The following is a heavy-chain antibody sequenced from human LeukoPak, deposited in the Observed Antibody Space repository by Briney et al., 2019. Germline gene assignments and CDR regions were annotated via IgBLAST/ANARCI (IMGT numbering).Heavy chain of an antibody. V-gene: IGHV3-23*01. J-gene: IGHJ4*02. D-gene: IGHD3-10*02. CDR3: ARGGLFAYYFDY. Sequence: GESLRLSCAASGFTFSSYAMSWVRQAPGKGLEWVSTVSGSGSSTYYADSEKGRFTISRDNSKNTLYLQMNSLRAEDTAVYYCARGGLFAYYFDYWGQGTLVTVSS. CDR2: VSGSGSST. CDR1: GFTFSSYA.